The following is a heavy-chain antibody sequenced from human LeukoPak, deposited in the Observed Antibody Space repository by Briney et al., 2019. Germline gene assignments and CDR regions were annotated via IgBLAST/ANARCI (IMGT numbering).Heavy chain of an antibody. J-gene: IGHJ4*02. V-gene: IGHV3-23*01. CDR1: GLSISTYGTFSAYT. D-gene: IGHD5-18*01. CDR3: AKDPVERSHSHGYHY. Sequence: PGGSLRLSCAASGLSISTYGTFSAYTMAWVRQAPGTGLGWVSTISASGGSTYYADSVKGRFTISRDNSKNTLYLQMNSLRAEDTALYYCAKDPVERSHSHGYHYWGQGTADTLSS. CDR2: ISASGGST.